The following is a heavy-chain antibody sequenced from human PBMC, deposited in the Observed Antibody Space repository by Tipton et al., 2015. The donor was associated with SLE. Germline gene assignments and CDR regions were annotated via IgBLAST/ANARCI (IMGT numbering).Heavy chain of an antibody. D-gene: IGHD2-2*01. Sequence: GSLRLSCAASGFTFSSYWMNWVRQAPGKGLEWVSAISGSGGSTYYADSVKGRFTISRDNSKNTLYLQMSSLRAEDTAVYYCARSPRSSTSRLGYWYFDLWVRGTLVTVSS. CDR1: GFTFSSYW. J-gene: IGHJ2*01. CDR2: ISGSGGST. CDR3: ARSPRSSTSRLGYWYFDL. V-gene: IGHV3-23*01.